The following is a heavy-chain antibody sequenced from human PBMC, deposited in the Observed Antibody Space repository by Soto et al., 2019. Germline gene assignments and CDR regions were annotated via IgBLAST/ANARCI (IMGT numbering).Heavy chain of an antibody. V-gene: IGHV4-59*01. CDR1: GGSISSYY. D-gene: IGHD1-1*01. CDR3: ARVPNNDYYMDV. CDR2: TYCSGST. Sequence: SETLSLTCTVSGGSISSYYWSWIRQPPGKGLEWIGYTYCSGSTNYNPSLKSRVTISVDTSKNQFSLKVSSVTAADTAVYYCARVPNNDYYMDVWGKGTTV. J-gene: IGHJ6*03.